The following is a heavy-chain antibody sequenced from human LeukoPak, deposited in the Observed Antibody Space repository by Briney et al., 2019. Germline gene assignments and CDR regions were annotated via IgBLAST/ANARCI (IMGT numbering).Heavy chain of an antibody. CDR1: GYSFSYFG. J-gene: IGHJ4*02. V-gene: IGHV1-18*01. Sequence: ASVRVSCKASGYSFSYFGVNWVRQAPGQGLEWMGWINCYNGNTNYGQKSEGRLTLTTDTATSSVYMELRNLRSDDTAVYYCARGLDAAAGLANFDYWGQGTLVTVSS. D-gene: IGHD6-25*01. CDR2: INCYNGNT. CDR3: ARGLDAAAGLANFDY.